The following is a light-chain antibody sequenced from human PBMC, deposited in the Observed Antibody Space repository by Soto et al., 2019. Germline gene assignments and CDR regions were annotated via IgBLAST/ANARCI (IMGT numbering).Light chain of an antibody. J-gene: IGLJ2*01. CDR2: NNK. CDR1: TSNIGSNP. Sequence: QSVLTQPPSASGTPGQRVTISCSGSTSNIGSNPVHWYQQLPGTAPKLLIHNNKQRPSGVPDRFSGSKSGTSASLAIGGRQSEEEAAYDCAAWDDSLNGVVFGGGTQLTVL. CDR3: AAWDDSLNGVV. V-gene: IGLV1-44*01.